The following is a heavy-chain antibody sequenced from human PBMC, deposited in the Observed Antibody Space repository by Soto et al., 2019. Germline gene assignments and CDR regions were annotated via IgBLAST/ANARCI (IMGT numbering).Heavy chain of an antibody. J-gene: IGHJ3*02. CDR2: ISAGGSNT. CDR3: AEKGPPRDAFDI. CDR1: GFTFRSYA. V-gene: IGHV3-23*01. Sequence: EVQLLASGGGLAQPGGSLRLSCAVSGFTFRSYAVSWVRQAPGKGPEWVSVISAGGSNTYYAESVKGRFTISRDNSKNTLYLQMNRLRDEDTAVYYCAEKGPPRDAFDIWGQGTMVTVST.